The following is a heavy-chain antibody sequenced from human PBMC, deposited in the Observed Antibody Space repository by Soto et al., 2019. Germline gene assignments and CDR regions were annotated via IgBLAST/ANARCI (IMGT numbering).Heavy chain of an antibody. Sequence: PGGSLRLSCAASGFTFSSYAMSWVRQAPGKGLEWVSAISGSGGSTYYADSLKGRFTISRDNSKNTLYLQMNSLRAEDTAVYHCAAYNTSRHAALELWGQGTMVTVSS. CDR2: ISGSGGST. J-gene: IGHJ3*01. CDR3: AAYNTSRHAALEL. D-gene: IGHD6-6*01. V-gene: IGHV3-23*01. CDR1: GFTFSSYA.